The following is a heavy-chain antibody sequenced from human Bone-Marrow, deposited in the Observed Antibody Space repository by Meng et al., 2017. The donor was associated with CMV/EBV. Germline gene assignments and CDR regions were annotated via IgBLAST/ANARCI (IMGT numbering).Heavy chain of an antibody. V-gene: IGHV4-39*01. D-gene: IGHD4-17*01. Sequence: SAPLSLTCTVSGGSISDSSHYWGWIRQLPGKGLEWIGSIYYSGSTYYNPSLKSRVSISVDTSKNHFSLKLSSVTAADTAVDYCARHEGDYGDHNWFDPWGQGTLVTVSS. J-gene: IGHJ5*02. CDR3: ARHEGDYGDHNWFDP. CDR1: GGSISDSSHY. CDR2: IYYSGST.